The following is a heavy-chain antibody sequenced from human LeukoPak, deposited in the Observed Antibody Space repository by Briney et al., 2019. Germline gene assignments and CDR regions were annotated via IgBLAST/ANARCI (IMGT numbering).Heavy chain of an antibody. CDR2: IHSSSGCK. J-gene: IGHJ4*02. CDR3: ARVHGSGIYYFDY. CDR1: GFTFSGYY. D-gene: IGHD3-10*01. V-gene: IGHV3-11*05. Sequence: PGGSLRLSCAASGFTFSGYYMSWIRQAPGKGLEWVSYIHSSSGCKNYAVSVKGRFTISRDNAKNSLYLQMNSLRAEDTAVYYCARVHGSGIYYFDYWGQGTLVTVSS.